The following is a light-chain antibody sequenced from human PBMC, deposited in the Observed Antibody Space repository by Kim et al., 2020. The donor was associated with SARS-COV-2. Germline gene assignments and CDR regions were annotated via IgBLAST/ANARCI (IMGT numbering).Light chain of an antibody. Sequence: LSVSPRYTVSLLFRAIQSLNPHFPWYQPTPRPAPRLLIYCASTSATVIPARFSGSVSGTEFPLTISILQSEFFAVYYCQQYNAWHTFAQGTKLEI. V-gene: IGKV3-15*01. CDR3: QQYNAWHT. J-gene: IGKJ2*01. CDR1: QSLNPH. CDR2: CAS.